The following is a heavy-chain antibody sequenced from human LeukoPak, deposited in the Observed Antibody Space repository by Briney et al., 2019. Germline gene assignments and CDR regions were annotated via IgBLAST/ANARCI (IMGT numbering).Heavy chain of an antibody. Sequence: SQTLSLTCTVSGGSISSGYYYWSWIRQPAGKGLEWIGRIYSSGSTNYNPSLKSRVTISVDTSKNQFSLKLSSVTAADTAVYYCARGRGAARPKKLTYYYYYYMDVWGKGTTVTVSS. CDR3: ARGRGAARPKKLTYYYYYYMDV. CDR1: GGSISSGYYY. V-gene: IGHV4-61*02. J-gene: IGHJ6*03. D-gene: IGHD6-6*01. CDR2: IYSSGST.